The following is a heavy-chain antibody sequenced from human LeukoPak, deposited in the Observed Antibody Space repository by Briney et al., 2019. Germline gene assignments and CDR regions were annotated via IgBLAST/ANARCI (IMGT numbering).Heavy chain of an antibody. V-gene: IGHV1-2*02. CDR3: ARDVGSSGWYLY. D-gene: IGHD6-19*01. CDR1: GYTFTGYY. Sequence: VASVKVSCKASGYTFTGYYMRWVRQAPGQGLEWMGWINPNSGGTNYAQKFQGRVTMTRDTSISTAYMELSRLRSDDTAVYYCARDVGSSGWYLYWGQGTLVTVSS. CDR2: INPNSGGT. J-gene: IGHJ4*02.